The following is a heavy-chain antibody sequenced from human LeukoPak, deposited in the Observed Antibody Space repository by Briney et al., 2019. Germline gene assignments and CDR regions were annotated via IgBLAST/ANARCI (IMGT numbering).Heavy chain of an antibody. CDR2: IYYSGST. CDR1: GGSISSSSYY. V-gene: IGHV4-39*07. Sequence: KSSETLSLTCTVSGGSISSSSYYWGWIRQPPGKGLEWIGSIYYSGSTYYNPSLKSRVTISVDTSKNQFSLKLSSVTAADTAVYYCARAYIMITFGGVIGHAFDIWGQGTMVTVSS. J-gene: IGHJ3*02. D-gene: IGHD3-16*02. CDR3: ARAYIMITFGGVIGHAFDI.